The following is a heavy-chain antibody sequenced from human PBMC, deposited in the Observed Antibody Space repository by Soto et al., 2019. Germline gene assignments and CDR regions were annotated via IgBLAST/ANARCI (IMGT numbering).Heavy chain of an antibody. V-gene: IGHV4-34*01. CDR3: ARAKFESTGWHQFDI. D-gene: IGHD7-27*01. CDR1: GGSFTGHF. CDR2: VSHSGNT. Sequence: SETLSLTCTVSGGSFTGHFWSWVRQPPGKGLEWIGEVSHSGNTKYYPSLRSRVTLSVDSPKNQISLALTSVTAADTAVYYCARAKFESTGWHQFDIWGQGTLVTVSS. J-gene: IGHJ4*02.